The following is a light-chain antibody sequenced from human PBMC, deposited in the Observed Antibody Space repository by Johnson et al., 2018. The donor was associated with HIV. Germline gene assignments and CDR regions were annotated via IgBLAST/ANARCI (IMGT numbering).Light chain of an antibody. Sequence: QSVLTQPPSVYAAPGQKVTISCSGSSSNIGNNYVSWYQQLPGTAPKLLIYDNNKRPSGIPDRFSGSKSGTSATLGITGLQTGDEADYYCGTWDSGLSGFVFGSGTMVTLL. V-gene: IGLV1-51*01. CDR1: SSNIGNNY. CDR3: GTWDSGLSGFV. CDR2: DNN. J-gene: IGLJ1*01.